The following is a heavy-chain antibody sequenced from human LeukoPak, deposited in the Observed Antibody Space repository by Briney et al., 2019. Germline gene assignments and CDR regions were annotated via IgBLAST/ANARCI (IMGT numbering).Heavy chain of an antibody. J-gene: IGHJ3*02. CDR1: GFTFSTYV. CDR3: AKEKNYYDSSGYYGPDDAFDI. Sequence: GGSLRLSCAASGFTFSTYVMSWVRQAPGKGLEWVSAISGSGGSTYYADSVKGRFTISRDNSKNTLYLQMNSLRAEDTAVYYCAKEKNYYDSSGYYGPDDAFDIWGQGTMVTVSS. CDR2: ISGSGGST. D-gene: IGHD3-22*01. V-gene: IGHV3-23*01.